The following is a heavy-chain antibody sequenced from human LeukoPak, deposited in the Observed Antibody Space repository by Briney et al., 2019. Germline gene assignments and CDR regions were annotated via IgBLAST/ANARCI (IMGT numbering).Heavy chain of an antibody. V-gene: IGHV3-48*03. J-gene: IGHJ4*02. D-gene: IGHD6-6*01. CDR1: GFTFSSYE. CDR2: ISSSGSTI. CDR3: AREPRDRYSSSIFDY. Sequence: GGSQRLSCAASGFTFSSYEMNWVRQAPGKGLEWVSYISSSGSTIYYADSVKGRFTISRDNAKNSLYLQMNSLRAEDTAVYYCAREPRDRYSSSIFDYWGQGTVVTVSS.